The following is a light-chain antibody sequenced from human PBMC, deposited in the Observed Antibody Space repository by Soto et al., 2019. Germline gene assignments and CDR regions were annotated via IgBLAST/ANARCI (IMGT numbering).Light chain of an antibody. Sequence: DIQMTQSPSTLSASVGDRVTITCRASQSISIWLAWYQQKPGKAPRFLIHRASSLESGVPSRFSGSGSGTEFTLTINNLHPDDFATYYCQQYNSYSTTFGQGTKVEIK. CDR1: QSISIW. CDR3: QQYNSYSTT. V-gene: IGKV1-5*03. J-gene: IGKJ1*01. CDR2: RAS.